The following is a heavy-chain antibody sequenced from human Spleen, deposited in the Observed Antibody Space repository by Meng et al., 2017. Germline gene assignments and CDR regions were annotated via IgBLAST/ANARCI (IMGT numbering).Heavy chain of an antibody. J-gene: IGHJ5*02. D-gene: IGHD2-21*01. V-gene: IGHV4-4*02. CDR1: GDSISSRDW. CDR2: ISQGSGRT. CDR3: VRNEGYSFGA. Sequence: QGRAQVAGPGLVKASGTLALTCAVSGDSISSRDWWSWVRQPPGKGLEWNGEISQGSGRTNYNPSLKSRVTTSLDKSKNQFSLNVNSVTAADTAVYYCVRNEGYSFGAWGQGTLVTVFS.